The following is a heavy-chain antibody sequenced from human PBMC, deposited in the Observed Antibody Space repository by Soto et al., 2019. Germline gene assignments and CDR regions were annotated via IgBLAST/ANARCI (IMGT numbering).Heavy chain of an antibody. CDR2: IYPGDSDT. V-gene: IGHV5-51*01. CDR3: ARSYSGSYFPDYYYYGMDV. Sequence: PGASLRISCKGSGYNFTNYWVGWVRQMPGKGLGWMGIIYPGDSDTRYSPSFQGQVTISTDKSISTAYLQWSSLKASDTAMYYCARSYSGSYFPDYYYYGMDVWGQGTTVTVSS. J-gene: IGHJ6*02. CDR1: GYNFTNYW. D-gene: IGHD1-26*01.